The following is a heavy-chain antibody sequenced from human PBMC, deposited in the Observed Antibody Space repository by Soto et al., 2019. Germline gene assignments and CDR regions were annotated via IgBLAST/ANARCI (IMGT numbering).Heavy chain of an antibody. D-gene: IGHD1-20*01. V-gene: IGHV3-11*01. CDR1: GFTFSGYY. CDR2: ISTSGNTI. J-gene: IGHJ4*02. CDR3: ARGRRYTDY. Sequence: PGGSLRLSCAASGFTFSGYYMAWIRQAPGKGLEWVSYISTSGNTIYYADSVKGRFTMSRDNAKNSAYLQMNSLTAEDTAFYYCARGRRYTDYWGQGTLVTVSS.